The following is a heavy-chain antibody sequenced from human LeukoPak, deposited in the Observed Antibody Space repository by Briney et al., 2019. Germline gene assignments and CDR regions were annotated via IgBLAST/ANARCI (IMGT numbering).Heavy chain of an antibody. CDR3: TTAAEYSSSGDAFDI. J-gene: IGHJ3*02. CDR2: IKSKTDGGTT. CDR1: GSTFSNAW. D-gene: IGHD6-6*01. Sequence: SGGSLRLSCAASGSTFSNAWMSWVRQAPGKGREWVGRIKSKTDGGTTDYAAPVKGRFTISRDDSKNTLYLQMNSLKTEDTAVYYCTTAAEYSSSGDAFDIWGQGTMVTVSS. V-gene: IGHV3-15*01.